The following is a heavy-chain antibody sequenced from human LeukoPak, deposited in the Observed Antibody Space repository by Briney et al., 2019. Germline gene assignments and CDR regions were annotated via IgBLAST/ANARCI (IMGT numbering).Heavy chain of an antibody. J-gene: IGHJ4*02. CDR2: IKQVGSVI. CDR3: ARIGYSSSSNDY. V-gene: IGHV3-7*01. D-gene: IGHD6-6*01. CDR1: GSPLSRYW. Sequence: GRSLRLSCAASGSPLSRYWIASVRQAPGKGLDRLANIKQVGSVIYYVDSVKGRFTISRDNAKNSLSLQMNSLRAEDTAVYYCARIGYSSSSNDYWGQGTLVTVSS.